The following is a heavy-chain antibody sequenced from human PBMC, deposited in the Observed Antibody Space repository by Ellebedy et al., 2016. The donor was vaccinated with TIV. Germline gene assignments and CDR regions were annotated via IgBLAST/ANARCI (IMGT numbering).Heavy chain of an antibody. CDR3: TTNYCGGDCYSGY. CDR2: IKSKTDGGTT. J-gene: IGHJ4*02. D-gene: IGHD2-21*02. V-gene: IGHV3-15*07. Sequence: GESLKISCAASGFTFSNAWMNWVRQAPGKGLEWVGRIKSKTDGGTTDYAAPVKGRFTISRDDSKNTLYLQMNSLKTEDTAVYYCTTNYCGGDCYSGYWGQGTLVTVSS. CDR1: GFTFSNAW.